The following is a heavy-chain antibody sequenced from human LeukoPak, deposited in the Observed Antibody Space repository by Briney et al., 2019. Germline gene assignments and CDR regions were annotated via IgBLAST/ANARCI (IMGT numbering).Heavy chain of an antibody. D-gene: IGHD3-10*01. CDR2: ISSSSGTI. Sequence: GGSLRLSCAASGFTFSTYSMKWVRQAPGKGLEWVSYISSSSGTIYYADSVKGRFTISRDNAKNSLYLQMNGLRDEDTAVYYCARDQSDYYGPGSYSEGSYWGQGTLVTVSS. CDR1: GFTFSTYS. J-gene: IGHJ4*02. V-gene: IGHV3-48*02. CDR3: ARDQSDYYGPGSYSEGSY.